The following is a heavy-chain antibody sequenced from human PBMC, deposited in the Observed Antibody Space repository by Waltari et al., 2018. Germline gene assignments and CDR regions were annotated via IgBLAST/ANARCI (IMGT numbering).Heavy chain of an antibody. V-gene: IGHV4-39*07. CDR3: ARDPTKGVYNWFDP. Sequence: QPPLQESGTTLVKSSDPLSLTCSVSCHSLKYNLLYWRWIRQPPGKGLEWIGSTYYDGTTHYNSSLKGRATISVDPTKNQFSLEISSTTAADTAVYYCARDPTKGVYNWFDPWGQGILVIVSS. CDR1: CHSLKYNLLY. J-gene: IGHJ5*02. D-gene: IGHD3-10*01. CDR2: TYYDGTT.